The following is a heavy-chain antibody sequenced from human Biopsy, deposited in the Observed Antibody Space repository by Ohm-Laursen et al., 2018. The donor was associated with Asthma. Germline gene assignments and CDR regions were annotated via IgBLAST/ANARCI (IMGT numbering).Heavy chain of an antibody. J-gene: IGHJ4*02. Sequence: SLRLSCTASGFMFRSFGMHWVRQALGKGLEWVAVISYDGNHKFYEDSVKGRFTISRDYSKNTLYLQMHSLRAEDTAVYYCARGDSSGWSQYYFDYWGQGTLVTVSS. D-gene: IGHD6-19*01. V-gene: IGHV3-30*03. CDR3: ARGDSSGWSQYYFDY. CDR1: GFMFRSFG. CDR2: ISYDGNHK.